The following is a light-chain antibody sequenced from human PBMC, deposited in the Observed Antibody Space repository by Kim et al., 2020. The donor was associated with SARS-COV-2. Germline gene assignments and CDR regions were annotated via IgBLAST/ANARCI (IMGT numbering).Light chain of an antibody. CDR1: ILRTYF. CDR2: GKN. J-gene: IGLJ2*01. Sequence: SSELTQDPAVSVALGQTVRITCQGDILRTYFPSWYQQKPRQAPVLVIYGKNTRPSGIPDRFSGSFSGNTASLTITGTQAEDEDDYYCASRDSSGDHLLFGGGTKVTVL. CDR3: ASRDSSGDHLL. V-gene: IGLV3-19*01.